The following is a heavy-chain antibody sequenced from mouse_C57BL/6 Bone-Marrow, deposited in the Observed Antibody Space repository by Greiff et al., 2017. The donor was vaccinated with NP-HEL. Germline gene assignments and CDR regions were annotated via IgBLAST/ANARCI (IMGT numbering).Heavy chain of an antibody. CDR3: ARKAYYGRSYECAY. CDR2: IDPSDSST. V-gene: IGHV1-50*01. D-gene: IGHD1-1*01. Sequence: QVQLQQPGAELVKPGASVKLSCKASGYTFTTYWMQWVKQRPGQGLEWIGEIDPSDSSTTYNQKFKGKATLTVDTASSTVNMQLSSLTSEDSAVYYCARKAYYGRSYECAYWGQGTLVTVSA. CDR1: GYTFTTYW. J-gene: IGHJ3*01.